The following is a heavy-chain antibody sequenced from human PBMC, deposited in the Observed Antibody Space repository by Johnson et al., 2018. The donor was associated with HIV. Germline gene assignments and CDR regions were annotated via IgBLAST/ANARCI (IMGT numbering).Heavy chain of an antibody. V-gene: IGHV3-20*04. CDR3: ARENLGAFDI. Sequence: VQLVESGGGLVKPGGSLRVSCVAAGFSFTNAWMSWVRQAPGKGLEWVSGINWNGGNTGYADSMKGRFAISRDNAKNSLYLQMNSLRAEDTALYYCARENLGAFDIWGQGTMVTVSS. D-gene: IGHD1-14*01. CDR1: GFSFTNAW. J-gene: IGHJ3*02. CDR2: INWNGGNT.